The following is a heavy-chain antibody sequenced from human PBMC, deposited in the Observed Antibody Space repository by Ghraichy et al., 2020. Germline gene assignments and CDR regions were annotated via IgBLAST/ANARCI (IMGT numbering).Heavy chain of an antibody. Sequence: GGSLRLSCAASGFTFSSYTMNWVRQAPGKGLGGVLSISISSNNIYYADPVKGRFTTSRDNAKNSLNLKMNSLRAEDTAVYYCARDRVDCGGDCSNWGQGTLVTVSS. CDR3: ARDRVDCGGDCSN. D-gene: IGHD2-21*01. CDR2: ISISSNNI. CDR1: GFTFSSYT. J-gene: IGHJ4*02. V-gene: IGHV3-21*01.